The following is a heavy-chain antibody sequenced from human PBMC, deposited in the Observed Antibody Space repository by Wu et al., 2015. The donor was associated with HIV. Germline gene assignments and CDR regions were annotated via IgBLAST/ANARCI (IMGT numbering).Heavy chain of an antibody. J-gene: IGHJ3*01. CDR2: INPTGADT. Sequence: QMQLVQSGAEVKKPGASVRVSCKASGYTFTNYYIHWVRQAPGQGLEWMGIINPTGADTNYAQKFQGRVTMTRDTSTSTVYMDLTSLRSEDTAVYYCAGYCTGTSCPENVWGQGTMVTVSS. D-gene: IGHD2-15*01. CDR3: AGYCTGTSCPENV. V-gene: IGHV1-46*01. CDR1: GYTFTNYY.